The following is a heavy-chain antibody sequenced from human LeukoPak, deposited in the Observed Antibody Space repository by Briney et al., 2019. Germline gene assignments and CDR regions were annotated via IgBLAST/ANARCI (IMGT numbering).Heavy chain of an antibody. J-gene: IGHJ5*02. V-gene: IGHV3-9*01. CDR1: GFTFDDYA. D-gene: IGHD2-15*01. Sequence: PGGSLRLSCAPSGFTFDDYAMHWVRQAPGKGLEWVSGISWNSGSIGYADSVKGRFTISRDNAKNSLYLQMNSLRAEDTALYYCAKLARLGYCSSWGQGTLVTVSS. CDR3: AKLARLGYCSS. CDR2: ISWNSGSI.